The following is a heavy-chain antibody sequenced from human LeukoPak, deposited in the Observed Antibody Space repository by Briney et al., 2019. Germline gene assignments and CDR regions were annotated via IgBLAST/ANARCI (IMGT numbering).Heavy chain of an antibody. CDR1: VFSISYYW. Sequence: GGSLRLSCSASVFSISYYWMHWVRQAPGKGLVWVSRINSDGSDTTYADSVKGRFTISRDNAKNMLYLQMSLRTAEDTAVYYCARDRPFSGSYLGFDPWGQGTLVTVSS. V-gene: IGHV3-74*03. CDR3: ARDRPFSGSYLGFDP. D-gene: IGHD1-26*01. CDR2: INSDGSDT. J-gene: IGHJ5*02.